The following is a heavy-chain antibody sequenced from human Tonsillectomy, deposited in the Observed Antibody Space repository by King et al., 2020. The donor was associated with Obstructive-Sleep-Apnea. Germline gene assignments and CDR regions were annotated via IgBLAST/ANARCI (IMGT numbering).Heavy chain of an antibody. D-gene: IGHD4-17*01. V-gene: IGHV3-43D*03. CDR2: ITWNGGST. Sequence: QLVQSGGVVVQPGGSLRLSCAASGFTFDDYGMHWVRQAPGKGLEWVSLITWNGGSTHYADSVEGRFTISRDNSKNSLYLQMNSLRPEDSALDYCAKDENGDYGAIGYWGQGTLVTVAS. J-gene: IGHJ4*02. CDR1: GFTFDDYG. CDR3: AKDENGDYGAIGY.